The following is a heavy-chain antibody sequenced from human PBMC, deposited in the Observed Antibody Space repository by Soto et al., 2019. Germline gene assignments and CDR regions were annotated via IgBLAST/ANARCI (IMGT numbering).Heavy chain of an antibody. V-gene: IGHV4-30-4*01. CDR1: GGSISSGDYY. Sequence: SETLSLTCTVSGGSISSGDYYWSWIRQPPGKGLEWIGYIYYSGSTYYNPSLKSRVTISVDTSKNQFSLKLSSVTAADTAVYYCARDQRSVTTGPSSRNWFDPWGQGTLVTVSS. D-gene: IGHD4-17*01. CDR3: ARDQRSVTTGPSSRNWFDP. J-gene: IGHJ5*02. CDR2: IYYSGST.